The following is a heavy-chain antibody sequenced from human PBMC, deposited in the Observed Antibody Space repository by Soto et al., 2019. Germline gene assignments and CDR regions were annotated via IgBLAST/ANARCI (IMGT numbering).Heavy chain of an antibody. Sequence: ASVKVSFKASGYTFTGYYMHWLRQAPGQGLEWMGWINPNSGCTNYAQKFQGRVTMTRDTSISTAYMELSRLRSDDTAAYYCARDLRIQLWPEDFLYYYYGMDVWRQGTTVTVSS. D-gene: IGHD5-18*01. V-gene: IGHV1-2*02. CDR2: INPNSGCT. CDR1: GYTFTGYY. CDR3: ARDLRIQLWPEDFLYYYYGMDV. J-gene: IGHJ6*02.